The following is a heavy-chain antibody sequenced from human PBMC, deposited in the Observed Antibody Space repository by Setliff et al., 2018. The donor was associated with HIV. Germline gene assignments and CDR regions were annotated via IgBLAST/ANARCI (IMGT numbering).Heavy chain of an antibody. D-gene: IGHD6-13*01. CDR3: ATDPGYSSTWYSESFQH. Sequence: PSETLSLTCTVSGGSISEYYWSWIRQPPGKGLEWIGYIDYSGSTNYNASLKSRLTMSIDTSKSQFSLKLSSVTAADTAVYYCATDPGYSSTWYSESFQHWGQGTVVTVSS. V-gene: IGHV4-59*12. CDR1: GGSISEYY. CDR2: IDYSGST. J-gene: IGHJ1*01.